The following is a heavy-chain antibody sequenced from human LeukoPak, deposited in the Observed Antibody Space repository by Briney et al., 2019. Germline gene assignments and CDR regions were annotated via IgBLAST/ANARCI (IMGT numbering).Heavy chain of an antibody. D-gene: IGHD3-3*01. J-gene: IGHJ6*03. CDR1: GYTFTGYY. CDR3: ARDGGYTIFGVVRSYYYYMDV. Sequence: ASVKVSCKASGYTFTGYYMHWVRQAPGQGLEWMGWINPNSGGTNYAQKLQGRVTMTTDTSTSTAYMELRSLRSDDTAVYYCARDGGYTIFGVVRSYYYYMDVWGKGTTVTVSS. CDR2: INPNSGGT. V-gene: IGHV1-2*02.